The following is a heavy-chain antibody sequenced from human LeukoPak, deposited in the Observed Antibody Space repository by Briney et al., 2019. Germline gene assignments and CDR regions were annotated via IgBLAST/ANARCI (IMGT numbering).Heavy chain of an antibody. CDR2: IRSDRVTT. CDR3: ARVQLSAEGGELDP. J-gene: IGHJ5*02. Sequence: GGSLRLSCAASGFILSSNAMSWVRQAPGKGLEWVSAIRSDRVTTYDADSVKGRFTISRDNSKNTLFLEMKSLRAEDTAVYYCARVQLSAEGGELDPWGQGTLVIVSS. D-gene: IGHD1-1*01. V-gene: IGHV3-23*01. CDR1: GFILSSNA.